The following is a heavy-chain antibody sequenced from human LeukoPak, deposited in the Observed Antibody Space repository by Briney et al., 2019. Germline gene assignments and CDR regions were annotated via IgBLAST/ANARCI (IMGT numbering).Heavy chain of an antibody. Sequence: GGSLRLSCAASGFTLSSYWMAWVRQAPGKGLAWVANIKQDGSEKYYVDSVKGRFTISRDNARNSLYLQINNLRAEDTAIFYCARVNPLMAPGAFDIWGQGTMVAVSS. V-gene: IGHV3-7*01. CDR2: IKQDGSEK. CDR1: GFTLSSYW. D-gene: IGHD2-8*01. J-gene: IGHJ3*02. CDR3: ARVNPLMAPGAFDI.